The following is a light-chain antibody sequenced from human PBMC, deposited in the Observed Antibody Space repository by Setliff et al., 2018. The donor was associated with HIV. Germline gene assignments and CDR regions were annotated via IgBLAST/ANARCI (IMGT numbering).Light chain of an antibody. V-gene: IGLV2-14*01. CDR1: STDSGDYNF. Sequence: QSVLAQPASLSGSPGQSITIPCTGNSTDSGDYNFISWFQQHPGQAPKLLVYDVSDRPSGISDRFSGSKSGNTASLTISGLQADDEANYYRSSYTPSDARRVFGGGTKVTVL. CDR2: DVS. CDR3: SSYTPSDARRV. J-gene: IGLJ3*02.